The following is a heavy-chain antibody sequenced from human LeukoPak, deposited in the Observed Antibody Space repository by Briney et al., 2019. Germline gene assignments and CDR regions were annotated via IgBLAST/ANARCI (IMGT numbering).Heavy chain of an antibody. Sequence: SETLSLTCAVYGGSFSGYYWSWIRQPPGKGLEWIGEINHSGSTNYNASLKSRVTISVDTSKNQFSLKLSSVTAADTAVYYCARHLNSGDWFDPWGQGTLVTVSS. J-gene: IGHJ5*02. CDR2: INHSGST. V-gene: IGHV4-34*01. CDR1: GGSFSGYY. D-gene: IGHD2-15*01. CDR3: ARHLNSGDWFDP.